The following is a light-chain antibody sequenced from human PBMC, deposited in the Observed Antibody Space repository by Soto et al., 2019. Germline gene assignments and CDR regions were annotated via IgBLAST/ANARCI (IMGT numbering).Light chain of an antibody. J-gene: IGKJ5*01. CDR1: QSISSW. CDR2: DAS. V-gene: IGKV1-5*01. CDR3: HSRA. Sequence: DIQMTQSRSTLSGSVGDRVTITCRASQSISSWLAWYQQKPGKAPKLLIYDASTLESGVPSRFSGSGSETEFTLTISRLQPDDFATYFCHSRAFGQGTRLEIK.